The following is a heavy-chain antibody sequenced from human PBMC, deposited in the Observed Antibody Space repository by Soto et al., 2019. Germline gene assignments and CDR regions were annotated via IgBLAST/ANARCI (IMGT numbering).Heavy chain of an antibody. V-gene: IGHV3-23*01. Sequence: PGGSLTLTCAASGFPFSSYGMNWVSQAPGKGLEWVSAISGSDGTTHYADSVRGRFTISRDNSNNTVFLQMNRLRVEDTGLYYCAKDVAFQSVYYSGRHYFAPWGHGALVTVSS. CDR3: AKDVAFQSVYYSGRHYFAP. CDR2: ISGSDGTT. D-gene: IGHD3-3*01. J-gene: IGHJ5*02. CDR1: GFPFSSYG.